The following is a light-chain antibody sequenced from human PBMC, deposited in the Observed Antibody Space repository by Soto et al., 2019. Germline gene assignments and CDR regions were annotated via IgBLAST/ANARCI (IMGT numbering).Light chain of an antibody. CDR2: TAS. J-gene: IGKJ3*01. CDR3: QQSYSTLVT. V-gene: IGKV1-39*01. Sequence: DIQMTQSPSSLSASVGDRVTISCRASQNISIYLNWYQQKPGKAPKLLIYTASSLEGGVPSRISGSGSGTDFTLTISSLQPEDSATYYFQQSYSTLVTFGPGTKVDVK. CDR1: QNISIY.